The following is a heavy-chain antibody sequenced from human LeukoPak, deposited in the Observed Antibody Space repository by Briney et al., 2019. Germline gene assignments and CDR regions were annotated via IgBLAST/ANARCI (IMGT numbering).Heavy chain of an antibody. Sequence: GGSLRLSCAASGFTFDDYAMHWVRQAPGKGLEWVSGISWNSGSIGYADSVKGRFTISRDNAKNSLYLQMNSLRAEDTAVYYCARDFGYYDSSGYPPGYWGQGTLVTVSS. CDR3: ARDFGYYDSSGYPPGY. D-gene: IGHD3-22*01. J-gene: IGHJ4*02. CDR2: ISWNSGSI. CDR1: GFTFDDYA. V-gene: IGHV3-9*01.